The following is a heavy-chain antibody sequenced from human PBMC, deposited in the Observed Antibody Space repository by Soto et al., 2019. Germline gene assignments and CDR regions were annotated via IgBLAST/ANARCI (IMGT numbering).Heavy chain of an antibody. D-gene: IGHD5-18*01. CDR1: GFTFSSYS. Sequence: PGGSLRLSCAASGFTFSSYSMKWVRQAPGKGLEWVSVIYSGGSTYYADSVKGRFTISRDNSKNTLYLQMNSLRAEDTAVYYCARHGYNYGGGYFDYWGQGALVTVS. CDR2: IYSGGST. CDR3: ARHGYNYGGGYFDY. V-gene: IGHV3-66*04. J-gene: IGHJ4*02.